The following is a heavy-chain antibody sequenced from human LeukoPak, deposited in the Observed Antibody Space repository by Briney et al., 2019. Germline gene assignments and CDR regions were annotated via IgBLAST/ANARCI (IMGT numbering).Heavy chain of an antibody. J-gene: IGHJ4*02. CDR2: IRGSDGST. Sequence: AGGSLRLSCAASGFTFTNAWMTWVRQAPGKGLEWVSSIRGSDGSTYYADSVKGRFAISRDNSKNTLYLQMNSLRAEDTAVYYCAKDVYGDYGGLDYWGQGTLVTVSS. CDR1: GFTFTNAW. D-gene: IGHD4-17*01. V-gene: IGHV3-23*01. CDR3: AKDVYGDYGGLDY.